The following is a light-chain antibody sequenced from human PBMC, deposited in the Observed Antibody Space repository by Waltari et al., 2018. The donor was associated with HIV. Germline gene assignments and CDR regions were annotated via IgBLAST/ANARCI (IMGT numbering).Light chain of an antibody. CDR1: AIGSKT. CDR3: QVWDSGTVV. CDR2: RDS. J-gene: IGLJ2*01. V-gene: IGLV3-9*01. Sequence: SYEVTQPLSVSVALGQTARITCGGNAIGSKTVPWYQQQPGQATVLVIYRDSNRHSGIPERFSGANSGNTATLTIHRGQAGDEADYYCQVWDSGTVVFGGGTKLTVL.